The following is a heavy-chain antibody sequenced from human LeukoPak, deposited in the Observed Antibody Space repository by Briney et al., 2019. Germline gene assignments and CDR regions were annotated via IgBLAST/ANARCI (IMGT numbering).Heavy chain of an antibody. V-gene: IGHV3-48*01. J-gene: IGHJ3*02. D-gene: IGHD3-22*01. CDR2: ISSSSSTI. Sequence: GGSLRLSCAASGFTFSSYSMNWVRQAPGKGLEWVSYISSSSSTIYYADSVKGRFTISRDNAKNSLYLQMNSLRAEDTAVYYCARDKPFHAYDSSGYDAFDIWGQGTMVTVSS. CDR3: ARDKPFHAYDSSGYDAFDI. CDR1: GFTFSSYS.